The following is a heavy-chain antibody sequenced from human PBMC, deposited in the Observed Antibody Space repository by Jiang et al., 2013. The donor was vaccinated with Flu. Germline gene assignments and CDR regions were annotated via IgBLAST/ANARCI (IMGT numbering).Heavy chain of an antibody. Sequence: VQLVESGGGLVQPGGSLRLSCAASGFTFSSYAMSWVRQAPGKGLEWVSAISGSGGSTYYADSVKGRFTISRDNSKNTLYLQMNSLRAEDTAVYYCAKGGGYGDSFSYYYYYGMDVWGQGTTVTVSS. V-gene: IGHV3-23*04. CDR3: AKGGGYGDSFSYYYYYGMDV. J-gene: IGHJ6*02. CDR2: ISGSGGST. D-gene: IGHD4-17*01. CDR1: GFTFSSYA.